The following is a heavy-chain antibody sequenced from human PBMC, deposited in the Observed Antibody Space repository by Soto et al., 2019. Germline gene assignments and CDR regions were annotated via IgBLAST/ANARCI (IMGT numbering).Heavy chain of an antibody. CDR3: AHVVRRGDAFDI. V-gene: IGHV4-39*01. CDR1: GGSISSSSYY. CDR2: IYYSGST. D-gene: IGHD3-16*01. Sequence: QLQLQESGPGLVKPSETLSLTCTVSGGSISSSSYYWGWIRQPPGKGLEWIGSIYYSGSTYYNPSLKSRVTISVDTAKNQFSLKLSSVTAADTAVYYFAHVVRRGDAFDIWGHGTMVIVSS. J-gene: IGHJ3*02.